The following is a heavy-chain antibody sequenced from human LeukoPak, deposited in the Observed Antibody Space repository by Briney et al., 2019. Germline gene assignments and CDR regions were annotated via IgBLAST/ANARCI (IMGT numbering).Heavy chain of an antibody. Sequence: PGGSLRLSCAASGFTFSSYAMSWVRQAPGKGLEWVAVIWYDGSNKYYADSVKGRFTISRDNSKNTLYLQMNSLRAEDTAVYYCAKAPISIYRIPEMDVWGKGTTVTVSS. CDR2: IWYDGSNK. CDR3: AKAPISIYRIPEMDV. D-gene: IGHD2-21*01. CDR1: GFTFSSYA. V-gene: IGHV3-33*06. J-gene: IGHJ6*04.